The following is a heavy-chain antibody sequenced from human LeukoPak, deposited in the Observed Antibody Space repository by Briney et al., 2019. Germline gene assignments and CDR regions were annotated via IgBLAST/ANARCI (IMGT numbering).Heavy chain of an antibody. D-gene: IGHD3-16*01. V-gene: IGHV3-30*01. Sequence: SGRSLRLSCAASGFTFSSYAMHWVRQAPGKGLEWVAVISYDGSNKYYADSVKGRFTISRDNSKNTLYLQMNSLRAEDTAVYYCARDGLQGLDYWGQGTLVTVSS. CDR2: ISYDGSNK. CDR3: ARDGLQGLDY. CDR1: GFTFSSYA. J-gene: IGHJ4*02.